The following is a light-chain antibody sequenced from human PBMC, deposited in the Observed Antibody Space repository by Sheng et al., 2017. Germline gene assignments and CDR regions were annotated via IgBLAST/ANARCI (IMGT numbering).Light chain of an antibody. J-gene: IGKJ2*01. CDR1: QSPSRF. V-gene: IGKV1-39*01. Sequence: DIQMTQSPSSLSAAIGDRVNITCRASQSPSRFLNWYQQKSGEAPKLLIYGVSNLQGGVPSRFSGGGSGTDFTLGISSLQPEDFATYYCQQTYSRPHTFGQGTKLEI. CDR3: QQTYSRPHT. CDR2: GVS.